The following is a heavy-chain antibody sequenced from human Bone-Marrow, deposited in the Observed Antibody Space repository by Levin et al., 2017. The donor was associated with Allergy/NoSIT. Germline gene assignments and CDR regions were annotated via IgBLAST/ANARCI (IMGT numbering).Heavy chain of an antibody. V-gene: IGHV3-15*07. CDR1: GFTFSNAW. Sequence: GESLKISCAASGFTFSNAWMNWVRQAPGKGLEWVGRIKSKTDGGGTTDYAAPVKGRFTISRDDSKNTLYLQLNSLRTEDTAVYYCTTTGNPLPSIDFWGQGTLVTVSS. CDR3: TTTGNPLPSIDF. CDR2: IKSKTDGGGTT. D-gene: IGHD1-14*01. J-gene: IGHJ4*02.